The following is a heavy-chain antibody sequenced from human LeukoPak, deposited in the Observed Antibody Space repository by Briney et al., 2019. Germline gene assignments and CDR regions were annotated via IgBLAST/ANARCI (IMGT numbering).Heavy chain of an antibody. CDR2: IYYSGST. CDR1: GGSISSGGYY. CDR3: ARSFRGYYYDSSGYYY. Sequence: SETLSLTCTVSGGSISSGGYYWSWIRQHPGKGLEWIGYIYYSGSTYCNPSLKSRVTISVDTSKNQFSLKLSSVTAADTAVYYCARSFRGYYYDSSGYYYWGQGTLVTVSS. D-gene: IGHD3-22*01. V-gene: IGHV4-31*03. J-gene: IGHJ4*02.